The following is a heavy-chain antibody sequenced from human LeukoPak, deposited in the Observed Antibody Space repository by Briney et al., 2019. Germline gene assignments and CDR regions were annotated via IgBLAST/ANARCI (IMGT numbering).Heavy chain of an antibody. V-gene: IGHV4-39*01. D-gene: IGHD3-22*01. CDR3: ARSHYYDNSGYYYI. J-gene: IGHJ4*02. CDR1: GGSISSSSYY. CDR2: IYYSGST. Sequence: SETLSLTCTVSGGSISSSSYYWGWIRQPPGKGLEWIGSIYYSGSTYYNPSLKSRVTISVDTSKNQFSLKLSSVTAADTAVYYCARSHYYDNSGYYYIWGQGTLVTVSS.